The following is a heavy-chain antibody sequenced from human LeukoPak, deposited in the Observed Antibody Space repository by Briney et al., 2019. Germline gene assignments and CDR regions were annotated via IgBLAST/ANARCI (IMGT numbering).Heavy chain of an antibody. V-gene: IGHV3-21*01. CDR3: ARDREYDILTGYSDY. CDR2: ISSSSSYI. D-gene: IGHD3-9*01. J-gene: IGHJ4*02. CDR1: GFTFSSYS. Sequence: GGSLRLSCAASGFTFSSYSMNWVRQAPGKGLEWVSSISSSSSYIYYADSVKGRFTISRDNAKNSLYLQMNSLRAEDTAVYYCARDREYDILTGYSDYWGQGTLVTVSS.